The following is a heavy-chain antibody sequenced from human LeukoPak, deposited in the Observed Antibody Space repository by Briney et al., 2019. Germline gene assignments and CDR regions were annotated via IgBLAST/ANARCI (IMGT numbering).Heavy chain of an antibody. CDR3: ARGYYGDSKYYYYYGMDV. CDR2: INPNSGGT. CDR1: GYTFTGYY. D-gene: IGHD4-17*01. V-gene: IGHV1-2*02. Sequence: ASVQVSCKASGYTFTGYYMHGVRQAPGQGLEWMGWINPNSGGTNYAQKFQGRVTMTRDTSISTAYMELSRLRSDDTAVYYCARGYYGDSKYYYYYGMDVWGQGTTVTVSS. J-gene: IGHJ6*02.